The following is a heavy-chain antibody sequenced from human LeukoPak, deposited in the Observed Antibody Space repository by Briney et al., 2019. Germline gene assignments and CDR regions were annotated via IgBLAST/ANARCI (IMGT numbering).Heavy chain of an antibody. CDR1: GGSISSSSYY. D-gene: IGHD5-18*01. CDR3: ARDSRDTAMVTPLGAFDI. J-gene: IGHJ3*02. Sequence: SETLSLTCAVSGGSISSSSYYWGWIRQPPGKGLEWIGSIYYSGSTYYNPSLKSRVTISVDTSKNQFSLKLSSVTAADTAVYYCARDSRDTAMVTPLGAFDIWGQGTMVTVSS. V-gene: IGHV4-39*02. CDR2: IYYSGST.